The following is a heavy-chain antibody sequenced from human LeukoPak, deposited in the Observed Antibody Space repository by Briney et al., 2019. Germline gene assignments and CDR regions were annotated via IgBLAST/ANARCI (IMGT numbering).Heavy chain of an antibody. D-gene: IGHD3-16*01. Sequence: GGSLRLSCAASGFTLRSNWMTWVRQAPGKGLEWVAFLRYDGSNKFYTDSVKGRFTISRDNSKNTLYLQMNSLRVEDAAIYYCAKDSIYGGWGNAFDIWGQGTMVTVSS. CDR3: AKDSIYGGWGNAFDI. CDR1: GFTLRSNW. J-gene: IGHJ3*02. V-gene: IGHV3-30*02. CDR2: LRYDGSNK.